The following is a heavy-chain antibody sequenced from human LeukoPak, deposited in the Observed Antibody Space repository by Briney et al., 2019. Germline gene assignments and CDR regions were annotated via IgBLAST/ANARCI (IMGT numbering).Heavy chain of an antibody. D-gene: IGHD3-10*01. CDR2: INPNSGGT. J-gene: IGHJ3*02. Sequence: ASVKVSCTASGYSFTGYYIHWVRQAPGQGLEWMGWINPNSGGTNNAQKFQGRVTMTRDTSISTAYMELSRLRSDDTAVYYCAGPMARGVVGAFDIWGQGTMVTVSS. CDR3: AGPMARGVVGAFDI. CDR1: GYSFTGYY. V-gene: IGHV1-2*02.